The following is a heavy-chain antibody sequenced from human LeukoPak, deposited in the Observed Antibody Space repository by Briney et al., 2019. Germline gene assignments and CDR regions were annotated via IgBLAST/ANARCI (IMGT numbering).Heavy chain of an antibody. V-gene: IGHV1-2*02. CDR1: GYTFTGYY. J-gene: IGHJ4*02. CDR2: INPNSGGT. Sequence: ASVKVSCKASGYTFTGYYMHWVRQAPGQGLEWMGWINPNSGGTNYAQKFQGRVTMTRDTSISTAYMELSRLRSDDTAVYYCADYYYDSSGYSGLVYWGQGTLVTVSS. D-gene: IGHD3-22*01. CDR3: ADYYYDSSGYSGLVY.